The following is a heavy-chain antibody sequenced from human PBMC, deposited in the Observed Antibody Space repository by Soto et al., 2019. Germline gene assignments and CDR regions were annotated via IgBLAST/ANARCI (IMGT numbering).Heavy chain of an antibody. Sequence: PSETLSLTSTVSGGSISSGNYYWSWIRQPPGKGLEWIGFISYSGSTYYNLSLKSRVTISVDTSKNQFSLNLNFVTAADTAVYYCATMGTPATGLFYFDYWGQGTLVTVS. J-gene: IGHJ4*02. V-gene: IGHV4-30-4*01. CDR3: ATMGTPATGLFYFDY. CDR2: ISYSGST. D-gene: IGHD2-15*01. CDR1: GGSISSGNYY.